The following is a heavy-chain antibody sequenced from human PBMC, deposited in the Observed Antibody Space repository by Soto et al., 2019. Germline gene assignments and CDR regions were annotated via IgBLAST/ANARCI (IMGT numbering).Heavy chain of an antibody. V-gene: IGHV1-69*01. CDR3: ARQGRYYDFWSGRIDYYYYYGMDV. CDR1: GGTFGSYA. J-gene: IGHJ6*02. Sequence: QVQLVQSGAEVKKPGSSVKVTCKASGGTFGSYAISWVRQAPGQGLEWMGGIIPIFGTANYAQKFQGRVTITADESTSTAYMELSSLRSEDTAVSYCARQGRYYDFWSGRIDYYYYYGMDVWGQGTTVTVSS. D-gene: IGHD3-3*01. CDR2: IIPIFGTA.